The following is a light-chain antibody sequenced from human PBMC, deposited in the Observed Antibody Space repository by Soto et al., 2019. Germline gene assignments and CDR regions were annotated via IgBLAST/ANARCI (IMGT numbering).Light chain of an antibody. CDR2: KVS. CDR3: MHGSHWHPRYT. V-gene: IGKV2-30*01. Sequence: DVVMTQSPLSLPVTLGQPASISCRSSQSLVFSDGNTFFNWFHQRPGQSPRRLIYKVSKRDSGDPDRVRSSGAATDFTLRISRVGAVDVGVYYCMHGSHWHPRYTFGQGTKLEIK. J-gene: IGKJ2*01. CDR1: QSLVFSDGNTF.